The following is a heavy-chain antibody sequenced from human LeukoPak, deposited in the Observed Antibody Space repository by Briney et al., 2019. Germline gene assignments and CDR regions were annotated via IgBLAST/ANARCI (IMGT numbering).Heavy chain of an antibody. CDR2: ISYIGST. J-gene: IGHJ3*02. V-gene: IGHV4-59*11. Sequence: SETLSLTCAVSDDSFSSHYWTRIRQPPGKGLEWIGYISYIGSTNYNPSLKSRVTISIDTSKNQFSLKLSSVTAADTAVYYCARDLVTVTKGFDIWGQGTMVSVSS. CDR1: DDSFSSHY. CDR3: ARDLVTVTKGFDI. D-gene: IGHD4-17*01.